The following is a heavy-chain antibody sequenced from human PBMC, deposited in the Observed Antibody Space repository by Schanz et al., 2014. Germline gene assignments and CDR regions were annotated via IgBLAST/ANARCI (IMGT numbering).Heavy chain of an antibody. J-gene: IGHJ4*02. CDR1: GYTFVSYS. Sequence: QVQLVQSGAEVKKPGASVKVSCKASGYTFVSYSMHWVRQAPGQGLEWMGMINPSGGSTTYAQKFQGRVTMTRDTSTSTVYMELSSLRAEDTAVYYCAKYGGGYSYGFVEYWGQGILVTVSS. V-gene: IGHV1-46*01. CDR3: AKYGGGYSYGFVEY. CDR2: INPSGGST. D-gene: IGHD5-18*01.